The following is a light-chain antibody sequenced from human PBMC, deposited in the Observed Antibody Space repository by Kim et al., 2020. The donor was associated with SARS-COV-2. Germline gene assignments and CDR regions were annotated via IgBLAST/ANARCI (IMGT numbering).Light chain of an antibody. V-gene: IGLV10-54*01. CDR2: RNK. CDR3: SAWDNSLSAWV. Sequence: RQTPTLAGTGDTNNVDDEEEAWRQQHQGRPPKLLSHRNKSRPSGISDRLSASRSGNTASLTITGLQPEDEADYYCSAWDNSLSAWVFGGGTQLTVL. CDR1: TNNVDDEE. J-gene: IGLJ3*02.